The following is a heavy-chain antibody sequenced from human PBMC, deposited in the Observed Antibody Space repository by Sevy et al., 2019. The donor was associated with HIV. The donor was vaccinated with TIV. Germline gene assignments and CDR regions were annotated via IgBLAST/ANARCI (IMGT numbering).Heavy chain of an antibody. D-gene: IGHD2-8*01. CDR1: GFTFSKYS. V-gene: IGHV3-23*01. Sequence: GGSLRLSCAASGFTFSKYSMSWIRQTPGKGLEWVSTFSFGCGKINYADSVKGRFTISRDDSRKTFYLQMNRLRAEDTAIYYCAREGCTKPHDYWGQGTVVTVSS. CDR2: FSFGCGKI. CDR3: AREGCTKPHDY. J-gene: IGHJ4*02.